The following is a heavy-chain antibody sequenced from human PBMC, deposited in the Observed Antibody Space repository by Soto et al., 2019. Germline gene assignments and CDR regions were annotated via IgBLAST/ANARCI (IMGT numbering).Heavy chain of an antibody. CDR1: GFSFGTYA. Sequence: EVQLLESGGGVVQPGGSLRLSCAASGFSFGTYAMYWVRQAPGEGLEWASAISGSGDTTYYTDSVKGRFTISRDNSKKPMYLHMNSQSAEDTAVYYCAEVTWQVVRTHAFDHWGQGTLVTVSS. V-gene: IGHV3-23*01. D-gene: IGHD6-6*01. CDR2: ISGSGDTT. CDR3: AEVTWQVVRTHAFDH. J-gene: IGHJ4*02.